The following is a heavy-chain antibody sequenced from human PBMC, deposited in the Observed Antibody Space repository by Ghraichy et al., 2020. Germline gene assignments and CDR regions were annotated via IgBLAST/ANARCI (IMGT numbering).Heavy chain of an antibody. CDR3: ARGRITMMDLDS. J-gene: IGHJ5*01. Sequence: GGSLRLSCAASGFTVSPYYMTWVRQTPGKGLEWVSVIYGGGTTYYADSVKGRFTLSRDNSRNTLYLQMKSLRAEDTAVYYCARGRITMMDLDSWGQGTLVTVSS. CDR2: IYGGGTT. V-gene: IGHV3-53*01. D-gene: IGHD3-22*01. CDR1: GFTVSPYY.